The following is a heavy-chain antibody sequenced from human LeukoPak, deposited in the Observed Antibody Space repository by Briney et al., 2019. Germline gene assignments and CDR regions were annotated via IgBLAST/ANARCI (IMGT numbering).Heavy chain of an antibody. CDR3: AREKIPDYYYYYGMDV. Sequence: GGSLRLSCAASGFTFSSYWMHWVRQAPGKGLVWVSRINSDGSSTNYADSVKGRFTISRDNAKNTLYLQMNSLRAEDTAVYYCAREKIPDYYYYYGMDVWGQGTTVTVSS. V-gene: IGHV3-74*01. CDR2: INSDGSST. J-gene: IGHJ6*02. CDR1: GFTFSSYW.